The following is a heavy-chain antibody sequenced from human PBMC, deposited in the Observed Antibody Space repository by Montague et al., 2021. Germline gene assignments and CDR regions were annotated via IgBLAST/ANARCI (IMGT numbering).Heavy chain of an antibody. CDR1: GFTFSNYW. Sequence: SLSLSCAASGFTFSNYWMSWVRQAPGKGLEWVAHIKQDGSEQHYVASVKGRFTISRDNAQNSLYLQLNSLSAEATAVYFCASDQGQGYCGGDCYVGLDYWGQGTLVTVSS. CDR2: IKQDGSEQ. V-gene: IGHV3-7*01. D-gene: IGHD2-21*01. J-gene: IGHJ4*02. CDR3: ASDQGQGYCGGDCYVGLDY.